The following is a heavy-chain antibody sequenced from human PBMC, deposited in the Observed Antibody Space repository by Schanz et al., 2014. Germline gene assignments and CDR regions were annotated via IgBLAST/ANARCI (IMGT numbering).Heavy chain of an antibody. D-gene: IGHD2-21*02. Sequence: EVQLVESGGGLVQPGGSLRLSCAASGFAFSSYGMNWLRQAPGKGLEWVANIKHDGSVKDYVDSVEGRFTMSRDNAKNSVFLQMNSLRAEDTAVYYCVRERTNYGGNSYFFDHWGQGTLVTVSS. V-gene: IGHV3-7*01. J-gene: IGHJ4*02. CDR1: GFAFSSYG. CDR2: IKHDGSVK. CDR3: VRERTNYGGNSYFFDH.